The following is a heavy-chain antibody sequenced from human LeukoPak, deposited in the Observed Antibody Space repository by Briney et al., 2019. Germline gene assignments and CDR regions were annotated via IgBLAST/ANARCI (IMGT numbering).Heavy chain of an antibody. CDR1: GYTFSTYW. CDR2: IYPGDSDT. J-gene: IGHJ4*02. V-gene: IGHV5-51*01. D-gene: IGHD1-26*01. Sequence: GESLKISCKGSGYTFSTYWIGWVRQMPGKGLEWMGIIYPGDSDTRYSPSLQGQVTISADKSISTAYVQWTSLKASDTAMYYCARRSSGTYSIDFDFWGQGTLATVSS. CDR3: ARRSSGTYSIDFDF.